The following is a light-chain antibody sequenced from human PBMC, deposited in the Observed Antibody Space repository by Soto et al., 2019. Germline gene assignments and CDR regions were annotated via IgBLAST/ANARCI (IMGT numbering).Light chain of an antibody. V-gene: IGKV3-15*01. J-gene: IGKJ3*01. Sequence: ERVMTQSPATLSVSPGERATLSCRASRSISSNLAWYQQKPGQAPRLLIYGASTRATGIPARFSGSGSGTEFTLTISSLQSEDFAVYYCQPYNNWPFTFGPGTKVDIK. CDR1: RSISSN. CDR3: QPYNNWPFT. CDR2: GAS.